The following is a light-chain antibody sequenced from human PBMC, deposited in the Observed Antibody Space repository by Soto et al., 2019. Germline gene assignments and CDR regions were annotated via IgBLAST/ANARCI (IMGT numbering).Light chain of an antibody. J-gene: IGLJ2*01. Sequence: SYELTQPPSVSVAPGQTARITCGGNNIGIKTVHWYHQKPGQAPVLVVYDDSDRPSGIPERFSGSKSGTSASLAISGLQAEDDANYYCHSYDSGLSVIFGGGTKLTVL. CDR3: HSYDSGLSVI. CDR2: DDS. V-gene: IGLV3-21*02. CDR1: NIGIKT.